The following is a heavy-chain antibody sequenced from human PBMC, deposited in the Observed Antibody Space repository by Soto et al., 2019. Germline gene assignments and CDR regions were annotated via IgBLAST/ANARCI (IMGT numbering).Heavy chain of an antibody. J-gene: IGHJ4*01. CDR1: GLTFSSYG. CDR2: ISYDGSNK. V-gene: IGHV3-30*18. D-gene: IGHD6-13*01. Sequence: GGSLRLSCAASGLTFSSYGMHWVRQAPGKGLEWVAVISYDGSNKYYADSVKGRFTISRDNSKNTLYLQMNSLRAEDTAVYYCAKINSSWYPFDYWGHGTRVSVS. CDR3: AKINSSWYPFDY.